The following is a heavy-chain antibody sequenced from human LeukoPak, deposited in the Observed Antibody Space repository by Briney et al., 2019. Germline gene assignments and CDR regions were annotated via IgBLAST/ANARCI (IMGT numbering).Heavy chain of an antibody. Sequence: SETLSLTCSVSGGSISSSGHYWGWIRQSPEKGRDWIGSIYSNGNTYYDPSVTSRVTISVDTSKNQFSLKLTSVTDAETAVYYCARSATVTTGYFDYWGQGALVTVSS. CDR1: GGSISSSGHY. J-gene: IGHJ4*02. CDR3: ARSATVTTGYFDY. CDR2: IYSNGNT. V-gene: IGHV4-39*07. D-gene: IGHD4-17*01.